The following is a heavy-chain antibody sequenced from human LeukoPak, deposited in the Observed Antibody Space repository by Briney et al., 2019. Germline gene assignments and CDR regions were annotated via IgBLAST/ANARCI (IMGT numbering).Heavy chain of an antibody. J-gene: IGHJ4*02. CDR3: AREHKDYDGDGYYYGY. CDR1: GGSVRSYY. Sequence: SSETLSLTCTVSGGSVRSYYGSRIRQPAGKGLEGIGRIYACGHTDHNPSLRSRVTMSVDSSKNQFSLRLSSVTAADTAVYYCAREHKDYDGDGYYYGYWGQGTLVTVSS. CDR2: IYACGHT. D-gene: IGHD3-22*01. V-gene: IGHV4-4*07.